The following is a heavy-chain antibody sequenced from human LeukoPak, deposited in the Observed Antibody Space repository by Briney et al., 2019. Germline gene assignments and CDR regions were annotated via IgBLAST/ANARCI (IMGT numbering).Heavy chain of an antibody. Sequence: PGGSLRLSCAASAFTLSSYWMHWVRQAPGKGLVWVSHINSDGGRTDYADSVKGRFTVSRDNAKNTVYLQMNSLRAEDTAVYYCARGNPLGHLWGQGALVTVSS. CDR3: ARGNPLGHL. CDR2: INSDGGRT. V-gene: IGHV3-74*01. CDR1: AFTLSSYW. J-gene: IGHJ5*02. D-gene: IGHD3-16*01.